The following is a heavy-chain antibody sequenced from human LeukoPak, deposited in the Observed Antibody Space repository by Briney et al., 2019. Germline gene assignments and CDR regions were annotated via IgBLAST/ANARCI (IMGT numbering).Heavy chain of an antibody. CDR3: AKGGTSGGSCYFDY. CDR2: LSDSGRTT. Sequence: GSLRLSCAASGFTFINYAMTWVRQAPGKGLEWVSGLSDSGRTTYYTGSVKGRFTISRDNSKNTLYLQMNSLRAEDTAIYYCAKGGTSGGSCYFDYWGQGTLVSVPS. D-gene: IGHD2-15*01. CDR1: GFTFINYA. V-gene: IGHV3-23*01. J-gene: IGHJ4*02.